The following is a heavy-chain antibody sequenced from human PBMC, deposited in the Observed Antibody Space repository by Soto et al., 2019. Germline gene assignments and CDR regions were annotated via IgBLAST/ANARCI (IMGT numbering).Heavy chain of an antibody. CDR3: ARRTAAATPGGYYYGMDV. Sequence: LGESLKISCKGSGYSFTSYWIGWVRQMPGKGLEWMGIIYPGDSDTRYSPSFQGQVTISADKSISTAYLQWSSLKASDTAMYYCARRTAAATPGGYYYGMDVWGQGTTVTVSS. D-gene: IGHD2-15*01. V-gene: IGHV5-51*01. J-gene: IGHJ6*02. CDR1: GYSFTSYW. CDR2: IYPGDSDT.